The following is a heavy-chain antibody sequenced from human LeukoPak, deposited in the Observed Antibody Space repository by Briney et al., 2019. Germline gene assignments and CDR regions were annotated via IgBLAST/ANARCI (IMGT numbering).Heavy chain of an antibody. D-gene: IGHD1-26*01. CDR2: MNPNSGNT. V-gene: IGHV1-8*01. CDR3: ARGGNKNSGSYYHY. CDR1: GYTFTTYD. J-gene: IGHJ4*02. Sequence: ASVKVSCKASGYTFTTYDISWVRQATGQGLEWVGWMNPNSGNTGCAQKFQGRVTMTRNTSISTAYMELSSLRSEDTAVYYCARGGNKNSGSYYHYWGQGTLVTVSS.